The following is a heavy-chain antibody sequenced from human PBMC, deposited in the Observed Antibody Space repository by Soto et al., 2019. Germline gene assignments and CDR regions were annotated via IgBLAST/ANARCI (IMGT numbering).Heavy chain of an antibody. V-gene: IGHV1-69*01. CDR2: IIPIFGTA. CDR1: GGTFSSYA. D-gene: IGHD3-22*01. J-gene: IGHJ4*02. Sequence: QVQLVQSGAEVKKPGSSVKVSCKASGGTFSSYAISWVRQAPGQGLEWMGGIIPIFGTANYAQKFQGRVTITADESTSTAYMELSSLRSEDTAVYYCARDPWRGHDSSGYPLGYWGQGTLVTVSS. CDR3: ARDPWRGHDSSGYPLGY.